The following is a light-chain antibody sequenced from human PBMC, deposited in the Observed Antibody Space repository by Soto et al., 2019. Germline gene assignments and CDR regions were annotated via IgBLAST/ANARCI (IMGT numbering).Light chain of an antibody. Sequence: ELVWTHSPDSLSFSPCQRSTLSSSSSQSFSSSYLAWYQQKPGQAPRLLIYYISTRATGIPARFSGSGSGTEFTLTINSLQSEDSAVYYCQQHNQWPITFGQGTRLEIK. V-gene: IGKV3D-20*02. CDR1: QSFSSSY. J-gene: IGKJ5*01. CDR3: QQHNQWPIT. CDR2: YIS.